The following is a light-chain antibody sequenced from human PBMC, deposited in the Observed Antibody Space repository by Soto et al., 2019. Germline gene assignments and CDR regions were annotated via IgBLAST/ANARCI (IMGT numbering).Light chain of an antibody. CDR2: DAS. J-gene: IGKJ1*01. CDR3: QQYNSYSWT. CDR1: QNIRGW. Sequence: DIQMTQSPSTLSASVGDRVTITCRASQNIRGWLAWYQQKPGKGPKVLIYDASSLESGVPSRLSGSGYGTEFTLTISSLQSDDFATYYCQQYNSYSWTFGQGTKVDIK. V-gene: IGKV1-5*01.